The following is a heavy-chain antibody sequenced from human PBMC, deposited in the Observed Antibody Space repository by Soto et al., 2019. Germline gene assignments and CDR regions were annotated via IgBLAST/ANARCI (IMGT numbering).Heavy chain of an antibody. CDR3: ARTRGYSYGTPLDY. V-gene: IGHV3-30-3*01. J-gene: IGHJ4*02. CDR2: ISYDGSNK. CDR1: GFTFSSYA. Sequence: GGSLRLSCAASGFTFSSYAMHWVRQAPGKGLEWVAVISYDGSNKYYADSVKGRFTISRDNSKNTLYLQMNSLRAEDTAVYYCARTRGYSYGTPLDYWGQGTLVTVSS. D-gene: IGHD5-18*01.